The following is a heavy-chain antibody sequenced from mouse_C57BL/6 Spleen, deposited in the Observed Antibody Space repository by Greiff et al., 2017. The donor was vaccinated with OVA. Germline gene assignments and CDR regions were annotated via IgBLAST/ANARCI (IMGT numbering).Heavy chain of an antibody. V-gene: IGHV1-22*01. D-gene: IGHD2-3*01. Sequence: EVQLQQSGPELVKPGASVKMSCKASGYTFTDYNMHWVKQSHGKSLEWIGYINPNNGGTSYNQKFKGKATLTVNKSSSTAYMELRSLTSEDSAVYYCASSYDGYYGFAYWGQGTLVTVSA. CDR2: INPNNGGT. J-gene: IGHJ3*01. CDR3: ASSYDGYYGFAY. CDR1: GYTFTDYN.